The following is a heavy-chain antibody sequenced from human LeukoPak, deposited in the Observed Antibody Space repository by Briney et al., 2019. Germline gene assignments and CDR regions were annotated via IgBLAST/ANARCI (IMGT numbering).Heavy chain of an antibody. CDR2: ISAYNGNT. Sequence: ASVKVSCKASGYTFTSNGISWVRQAPRQGLEWMGWISAYNGNTNYAQKLQGRVTMTTDTSTSTAYMELRSLRSDDTAVYYCARVHRYYDAGGYWGQGTLVTVSS. J-gene: IGHJ4*02. V-gene: IGHV1-18*01. CDR3: ARVHRYYDAGGY. D-gene: IGHD3-10*01. CDR1: GYTFTSNG.